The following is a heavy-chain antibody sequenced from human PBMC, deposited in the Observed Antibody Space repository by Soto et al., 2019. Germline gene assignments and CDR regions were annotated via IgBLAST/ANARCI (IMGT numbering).Heavy chain of an antibody. J-gene: IGHJ4*02. D-gene: IGHD3-10*01. Sequence: QVQLVQSGAEVKKPGASVKVSCKASGYTFTSYGISWVRQAPAQGLEWMGWISAYNGNTNYAQKLQGRVTMTTDTSTSTAYRERRSLRSDDTAVYYCARVYRITMVRGELSEYWGQGTLVTVSS. CDR1: GYTFTSYG. CDR3: ARVYRITMVRGELSEY. V-gene: IGHV1-18*01. CDR2: ISAYNGNT.